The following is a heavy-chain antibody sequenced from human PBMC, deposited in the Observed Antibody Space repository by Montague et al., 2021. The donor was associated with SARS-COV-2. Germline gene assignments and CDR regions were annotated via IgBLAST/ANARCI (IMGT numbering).Heavy chain of an antibody. V-gene: IGHV2-70*11. CDR1: GFSLSTSGMC. CDR2: XXWDDEK. J-gene: IGHJ4*02. D-gene: IGHD5-12*01. CDR3: ARMVATLGNDY. Sequence: PALVKPTQTLTLTCTFSGFSLSTSGMCVSWIRQPPGKAREWLARXXWDDEKYYSTSLKTRLTISKDTSKNQVVLTMTNMDPVDTATYYCARMVATLGNDYWGQGTLVTVSS.